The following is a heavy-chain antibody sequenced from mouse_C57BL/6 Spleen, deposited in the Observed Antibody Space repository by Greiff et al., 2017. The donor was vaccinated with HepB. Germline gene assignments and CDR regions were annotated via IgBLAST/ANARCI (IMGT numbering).Heavy chain of an antibody. CDR1: GFSLTSYG. V-gene: IGHV2-2*01. Sequence: VKVVESGPGLVQPSQSLSITCTVSGFSLTSYGVHWVRQSPGKGLEWLGVIWSGGSTDYNAAFISRLSISKDNSKSQVFFKMNSLQADDTAIYYCARSTTVVAHWYFDVWGTGTTVTVSS. CDR3: ARSTTVVAHWYFDV. CDR2: IWSGGST. J-gene: IGHJ1*03. D-gene: IGHD1-1*01.